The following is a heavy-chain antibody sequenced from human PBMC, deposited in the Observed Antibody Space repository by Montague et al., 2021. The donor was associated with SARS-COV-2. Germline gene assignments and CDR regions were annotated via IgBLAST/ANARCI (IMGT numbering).Heavy chain of an antibody. J-gene: IGHJ6*02. CDR1: GGSFSGYY. D-gene: IGHD4-17*01. CDR3: ARAYGDYSLLFYYYYGMDV. Sequence: SQTLSLTCAVYGGSFSGYYWSWIRQPPGKGLEWIGEINHSGSTNYNPSLKSRVTISVDTSKNQFSLKLSSVTAADTAVYYCARAYGDYSLLFYYYYGMDVWGQGTPVTVSS. V-gene: IGHV4-34*01. CDR2: INHSGST.